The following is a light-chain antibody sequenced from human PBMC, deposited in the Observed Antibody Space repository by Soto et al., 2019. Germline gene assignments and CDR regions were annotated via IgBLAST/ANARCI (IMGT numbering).Light chain of an antibody. CDR2: ATS. CDR3: QQWAT. Sequence: DIQMTQSPSSLSASVGDRVTITCRASQAIHSYLNWYQQKPGKAPNLLIFATSTLQSGVPSRFSGSGSGTDFTLTISSLQPDDFATYYCQQWATFGPGTRWRSN. V-gene: IGKV1-39*01. J-gene: IGKJ3*01. CDR1: QAIHSY.